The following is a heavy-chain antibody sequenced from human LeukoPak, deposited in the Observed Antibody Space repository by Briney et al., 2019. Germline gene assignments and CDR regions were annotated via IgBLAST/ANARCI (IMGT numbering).Heavy chain of an antibody. CDR2: IYNTGST. Sequence: PSETLSLTCTVSGGTISIYYWRWLRQPPGKGLEWIGSIYNTGSTYSNPSLKSRVTISIDTSTNQFSLKLSSVTAADTAVYYCAREVSRAFDIWGQGTMVTVSS. D-gene: IGHD2-8*01. CDR3: AREVSRAFDI. CDR1: GGTISIYY. J-gene: IGHJ3*02. V-gene: IGHV4-30-4*01.